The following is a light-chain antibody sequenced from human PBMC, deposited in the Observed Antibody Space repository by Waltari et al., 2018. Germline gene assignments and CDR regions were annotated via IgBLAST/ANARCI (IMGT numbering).Light chain of an antibody. CDR3: FSYADGRSLV. V-gene: IGLV2-23*01. J-gene: IGLJ2*01. Sequence: SPGQSITISCTGSSTDLGSSTLVSWYQHHPDKAPKLLIYEGTERPSGISHRFSGSKSGTTASLTLSTLQAEDEADYYCFSYADGRSLVFGGGTKLTVL. CDR2: EGT. CDR1: STDLGSSTL.